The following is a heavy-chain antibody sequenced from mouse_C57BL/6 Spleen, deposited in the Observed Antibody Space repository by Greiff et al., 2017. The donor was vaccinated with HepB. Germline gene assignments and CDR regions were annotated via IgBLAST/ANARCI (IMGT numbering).Heavy chain of an antibody. J-gene: IGHJ3*01. V-gene: IGHV2-6*01. D-gene: IGHD1-1*01. CDR3: ATLYYGSSYGFAY. CDR2: IWGVGST. CDR1: GFSLTSYG. Sequence: VHLVESGPGLVAPSQSLSITCTVSGFSLTSYGVDWVRQSPGKGLEWLGVIWGVGSTNYNSALKSRLSISKDNSKSQVFLKMNSLQTDDTAMYYCATLYYGSSYGFAYWGQGTLVTVSA.